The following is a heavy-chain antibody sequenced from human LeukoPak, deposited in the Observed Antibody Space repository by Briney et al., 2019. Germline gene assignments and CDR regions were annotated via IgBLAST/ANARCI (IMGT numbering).Heavy chain of an antibody. CDR2: IRTSKGDT. J-gene: IGHJ4*02. V-gene: IGHV1-18*01. D-gene: IGHD4-11*01. Sequence: ASVKVSFKTSGYTFTTHGISWVRQPHGQGLEWMGWIRTSKGDTNHAQKFKGRLTMTTDRSTSTAYMELRSLSSDDTAVYYCARDWPTVITDYWGQGTLVTVSS. CDR1: GYTFTTHG. CDR3: ARDWPTVITDY.